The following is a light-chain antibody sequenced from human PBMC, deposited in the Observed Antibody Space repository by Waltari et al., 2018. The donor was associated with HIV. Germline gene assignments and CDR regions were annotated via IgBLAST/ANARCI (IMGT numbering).Light chain of an antibody. CDR2: GVN. J-gene: IGLJ2*01. Sequence: QSALTQPPSASGSPGQSVTFSCTGPSRDVGADNFVSWYQQHPGQAPKLIIYGVNQRPSGVPDRFSGSKSGNTASLTVSGLQADDEADYYCSSYAGPNHLLFGGGTRLTVL. CDR3: SSYAGPNHLL. CDR1: SRDVGADNF. V-gene: IGLV2-8*01.